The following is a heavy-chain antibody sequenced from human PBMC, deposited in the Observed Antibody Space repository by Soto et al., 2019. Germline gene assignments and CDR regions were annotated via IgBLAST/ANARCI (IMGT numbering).Heavy chain of an antibody. Sequence: GGSLRLSCSASGFTFSSYAMHWVRQAPGKGLEYVSAISSNGGSTYYADSVKGRFTISRDNSKNTLYLQMSSLRAEDTAVYYCVKYFRPLIGYSYGYSAFDIWGQGTMVTVSS. CDR2: ISSNGGST. J-gene: IGHJ3*02. D-gene: IGHD5-18*01. V-gene: IGHV3-64D*08. CDR1: GFTFSSYA. CDR3: VKYFRPLIGYSYGYSAFDI.